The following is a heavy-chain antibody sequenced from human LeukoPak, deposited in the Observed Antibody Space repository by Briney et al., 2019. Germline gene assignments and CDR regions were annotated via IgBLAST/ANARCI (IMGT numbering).Heavy chain of an antibody. Sequence: ASVKVSCKVSGYTLTELSIHWVRQAPGKGLEWMGGFNPEDGETIYAQKFQGRVTMTEDTSTDTAYMELSSLRSEDTAVYYCATGGYCSGGSCYSGAFDIWGQGTMVTVSS. D-gene: IGHD2-15*01. J-gene: IGHJ3*02. CDR1: GYTLTELS. CDR2: FNPEDGET. V-gene: IGHV1-24*01. CDR3: ATGGYCSGGSCYSGAFDI.